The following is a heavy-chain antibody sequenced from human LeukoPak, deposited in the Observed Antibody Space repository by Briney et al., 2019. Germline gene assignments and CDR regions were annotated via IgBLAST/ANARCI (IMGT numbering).Heavy chain of an antibody. D-gene: IGHD1-26*01. CDR1: GGSFSGYY. CDR3: ARGVGATPYNWFDP. J-gene: IGHJ5*02. Sequence: SETLSLTCAVYGGSFSGYYWSWIRQPPGKGLEWIGEINHSGSTNYNPSLKSRVTISVGTSKNQFSLKLSSVTAADTAVYYCARGVGATPYNWFDPWGQGTLVTVSS. V-gene: IGHV4-34*01. CDR2: INHSGST.